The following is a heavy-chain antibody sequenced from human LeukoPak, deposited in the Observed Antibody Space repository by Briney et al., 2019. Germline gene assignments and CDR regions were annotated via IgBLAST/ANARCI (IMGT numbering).Heavy chain of an antibody. Sequence: GGSLRLSCAASGFTFSSSSVNWVRQAPGKGLEWVSYISSSGGTIYYAGSVKGRFTISRDNAKNSLYLQMNSLRAEDTAVYYCARDVIPYSSGWHAFDYWGQGTLVTVSS. J-gene: IGHJ4*02. CDR3: ARDVIPYSSGWHAFDY. CDR1: GFTFSSSS. CDR2: ISSSGGTI. D-gene: IGHD6-19*01. V-gene: IGHV3-48*04.